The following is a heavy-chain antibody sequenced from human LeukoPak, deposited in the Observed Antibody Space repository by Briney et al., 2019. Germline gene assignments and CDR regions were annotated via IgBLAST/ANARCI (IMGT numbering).Heavy chain of an antibody. CDR2: IYYSGST. J-gene: IGHJ3*02. CDR3: ARGFPQGGAFDI. D-gene: IGHD2-15*01. V-gene: IGHV4-59*01. CDR1: GGSISSYY. Sequence: TSETLSLTCTVSGGSISSYYWSWIRLPPGKGLEWIGYIYYSGSTNYNPSLKSRVTISVDTSKNQFSLKLSSVTAADTAVYYCARGFPQGGAFDIWGQGTMVTVSS.